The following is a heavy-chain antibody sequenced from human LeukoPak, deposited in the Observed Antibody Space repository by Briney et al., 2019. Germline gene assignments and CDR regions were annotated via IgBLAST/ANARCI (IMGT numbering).Heavy chain of an antibody. CDR1: GGSTSSSSYY. J-gene: IGHJ4*02. D-gene: IGHD3-10*01. V-gene: IGHV4-39*01. Sequence: PSETLSLTCTVSGGSTSSSSYYWGWIRQPPGKGLEWIGSIYYSGSTYYSPSLKSRVTISVDTSKNQFSLKLSSVTAADTAVYYCARLKEILWFGELFDYWGQGTLVTVSS. CDR3: ARLKEILWFGELFDY. CDR2: IYYSGST.